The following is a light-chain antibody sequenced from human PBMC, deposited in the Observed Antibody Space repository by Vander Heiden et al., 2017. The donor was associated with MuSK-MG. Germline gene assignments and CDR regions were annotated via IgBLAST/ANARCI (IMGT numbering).Light chain of an antibody. Sequence: EIVLTQSPGTLSLSPGERATLSCRASQSVSSSYLAWYQQKPGQAPRLLIYGASSRATGIPDRFSGSGSGTDFTLTISRLEPEDFAVYYCHQDCGSARTFGQGTKVEIK. J-gene: IGKJ1*01. CDR3: HQDCGSART. CDR2: GAS. CDR1: QSVSSSY. V-gene: IGKV3-20*01.